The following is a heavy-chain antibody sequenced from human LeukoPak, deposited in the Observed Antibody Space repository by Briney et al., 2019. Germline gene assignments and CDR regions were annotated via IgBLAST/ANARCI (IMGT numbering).Heavy chain of an antibody. Sequence: GGSLRLSCAASGFTVSSNYMSWVRQAPGKGLEWVSVIYSGGSTYYADSVKGRFTISRDNSKNTLYLQMNSLRAEDTAVYYCARGRGYWSGGSCYSLLAFDYWGQGTLVTVSS. J-gene: IGHJ4*02. CDR1: GFTVSSNY. D-gene: IGHD2-15*01. V-gene: IGHV3-53*01. CDR2: IYSGGST. CDR3: ARGRGYWSGGSCYSLLAFDY.